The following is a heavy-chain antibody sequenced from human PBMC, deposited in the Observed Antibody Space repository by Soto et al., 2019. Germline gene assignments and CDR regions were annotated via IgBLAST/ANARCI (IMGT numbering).Heavy chain of an antibody. Sequence: PSETLSLTCTVSGGSISSSSYYWGWIRQPPGTGLEWIGSIYYSGNTDYNPSLKTRVTISVDTSKNQFSLNLSSVTAADTAVYYCVRRKWRITNVGVIRTRPYDAFDLWGQGTMVTVSS. CDR3: VRRKWRITNVGVIRTRPYDAFDL. D-gene: IGHD3-3*01. J-gene: IGHJ3*01. CDR2: IYYSGNT. CDR1: GGSISSSSYY. V-gene: IGHV4-39*01.